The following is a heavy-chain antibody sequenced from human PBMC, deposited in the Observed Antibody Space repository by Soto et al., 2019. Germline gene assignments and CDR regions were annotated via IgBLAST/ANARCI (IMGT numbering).Heavy chain of an antibody. CDR2: ISSGSSTI. Sequence: GGSLRLSCAASGFTLSSYGMNWVRQAPGKGLEWISYISSGSSTIYYADSVKGRFTISRDNARNSLYLQMNSLRAEDTAVYYCARATYYYYMDVWGKGTTVTVSS. J-gene: IGHJ6*03. V-gene: IGHV3-48*01. CDR1: GFTLSSYG. CDR3: ARATYYYYMDV.